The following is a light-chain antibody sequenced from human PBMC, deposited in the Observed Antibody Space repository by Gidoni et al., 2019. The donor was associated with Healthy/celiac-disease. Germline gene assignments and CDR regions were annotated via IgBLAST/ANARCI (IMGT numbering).Light chain of an antibody. Sequence: ELVSTQSPATLSLSPGERATLSCRASQSVSSYLAWYQQKPGQAPRLLIYDASNRATGIPARFSGSGSGTDFTLTISSLEPEDFAVYYCQRRSNWLTFGGGTKVEIK. CDR2: DAS. V-gene: IGKV3-11*01. CDR1: QSVSSY. J-gene: IGKJ4*01. CDR3: QRRSNWLT.